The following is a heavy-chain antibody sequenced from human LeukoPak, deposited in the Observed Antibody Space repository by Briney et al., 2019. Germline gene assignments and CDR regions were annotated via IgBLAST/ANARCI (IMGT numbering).Heavy chain of an antibody. CDR3: ARGGSGWYLDVPFDY. V-gene: IGHV3-7*01. D-gene: IGHD6-19*01. J-gene: IGHJ4*02. CDR2: IKQDGSEK. Sequence: GGSLRLSCAASGFTFSSYWMSWVRQAPGKGLEWVANIKQDGSEKYYVDSVKGRFTISRDNAKNSLYLQMNSLRAEDTAVYYCARGGSGWYLDVPFDYWGQGTLVTVSS. CDR1: GFTFSSYW.